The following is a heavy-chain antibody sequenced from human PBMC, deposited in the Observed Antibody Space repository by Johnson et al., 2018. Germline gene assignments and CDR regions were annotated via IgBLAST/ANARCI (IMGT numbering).Heavy chain of an antibody. Sequence: EVQLVESGGGLVKPGGSXRPACVASGFTFSSYSMNWVRQAPGKGLEGVSSISSSSSYIYYADSVKGRFTIPRDNAQNSLYLQRKSLRAEDTAVYYCAGREYYDFWSGYYGGDYYYYGMDVWGQGTTVTVSS. CDR1: GFTFSSYS. J-gene: IGHJ6*02. CDR2: ISSSSSYI. CDR3: AGREYYDFWSGYYGGDYYYYGMDV. D-gene: IGHD3-3*01. V-gene: IGHV3-21*01.